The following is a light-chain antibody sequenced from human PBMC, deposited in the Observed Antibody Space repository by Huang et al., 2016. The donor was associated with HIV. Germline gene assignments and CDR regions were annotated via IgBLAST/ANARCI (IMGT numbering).Light chain of an antibody. Sequence: DIVMTQSPDSLAVSLGERATINYKSSQSLFHRSNHKNYLAWYQHKPGQPPKALLYWAYSRASGVPDRFSGSGSGTVFTLTISSVQAEDVALYYCQQYYSINSITFGQGTRLEIK. CDR2: WAY. CDR3: QQYYSINSIT. V-gene: IGKV4-1*01. J-gene: IGKJ5*01. CDR1: QSLFHRSNHKNY.